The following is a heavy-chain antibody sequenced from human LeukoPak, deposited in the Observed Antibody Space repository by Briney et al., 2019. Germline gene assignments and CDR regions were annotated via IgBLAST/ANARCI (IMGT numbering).Heavy chain of an antibody. CDR3: ARVGRYFDWQGYFDY. CDR1: GYTFTGYY. J-gene: IGHJ4*02. Sequence: GASVKVSCKASGYTFTGYYMHWVRQAPGQGLEWMGWISAYNGNTNYAQKLQGRVTMTTDTSTSTAYMELRSLRSDDTAVYYCARVGRYFDWQGYFDYWGQGTLVTVSS. V-gene: IGHV1-18*04. CDR2: ISAYNGNT. D-gene: IGHD3-9*01.